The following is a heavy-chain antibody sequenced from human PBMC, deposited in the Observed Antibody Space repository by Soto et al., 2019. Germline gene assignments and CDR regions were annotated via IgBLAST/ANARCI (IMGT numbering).Heavy chain of an antibody. V-gene: IGHV3-30*18. D-gene: IGHD1-26*01. CDR2: MSYDGSNE. J-gene: IGHJ4*02. Sequence: QVQLVESGGGVVQPGRSLRLSCAASGFTFSHYAMHWVRQAPGKGLEWVALMSYDGSNEYYADSVKGRFTISRDNSKNTLYLHMSSLRAEDTAVYYCAKDGSHNFDYGGQGTLVTVSS. CDR3: AKDGSHNFDY. CDR1: GFTFSHYA.